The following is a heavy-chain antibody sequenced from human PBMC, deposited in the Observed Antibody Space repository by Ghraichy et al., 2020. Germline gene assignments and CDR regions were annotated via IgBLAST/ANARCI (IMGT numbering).Heavy chain of an antibody. CDR1: GGSISSGDYY. CDR2: IYYSGST. Sequence: SETLSLTCTVSGGSISSGDYYWSWIRQPPGKGLEWIGYIYYSGSTYYNPSLKSRVTISVDTSKNQFSLKLSSVTAADTAVYYCARTTTIFGVELIDYWGQGTLVTVSS. V-gene: IGHV4-30-4*01. D-gene: IGHD3-3*01. CDR3: ARTTTIFGVELIDY. J-gene: IGHJ4*02.